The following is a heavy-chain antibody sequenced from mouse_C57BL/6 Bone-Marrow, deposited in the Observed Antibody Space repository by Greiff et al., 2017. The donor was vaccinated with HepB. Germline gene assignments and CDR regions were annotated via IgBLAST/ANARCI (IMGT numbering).Heavy chain of an antibody. J-gene: IGHJ3*01. CDR1: GYTFTSYW. D-gene: IGHD1-1*01. CDR3: VSPYGSSPFAY. V-gene: IGHV1-5*01. CDR2: IYPGNSDT. Sequence: VQLQQSGTVLARPGASVKMSCKTSGYTFTSYWMHWVKQRPGQGLEWIGAIYPGNSDTSYNQKFKGKAKLTAVTSASTAYMELSSLTNEDSAVYYCVSPYGSSPFAYWGQGTLVTVSA.